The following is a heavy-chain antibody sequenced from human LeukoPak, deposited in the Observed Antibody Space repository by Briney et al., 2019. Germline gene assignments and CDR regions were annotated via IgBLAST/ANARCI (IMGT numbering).Heavy chain of an antibody. V-gene: IGHV3-30-3*01. CDR2: ISYDGSNK. Sequence: GGSLRLSCAASGFTFSSYAMHWVRQAPGKGLEWVAVISYDGSNKYYADSVKGRFTISRDNSKNTLYLQMNSLRAEDTAVYYCARDGNFWSGYIWGQGTLVTVSS. J-gene: IGHJ4*02. CDR1: GFTFSSYA. CDR3: ARDGNFWSGYI. D-gene: IGHD3-3*01.